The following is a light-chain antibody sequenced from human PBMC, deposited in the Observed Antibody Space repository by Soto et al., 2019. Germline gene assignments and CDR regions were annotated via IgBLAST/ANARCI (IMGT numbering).Light chain of an antibody. CDR3: QQRCNWPPVT. CDR2: DAA. CDR1: QSVSGC. J-gene: IGKJ4*01. Sequence: EIVLTKSPATLSLSPGERATLSCRASQSVSGCLAWYQQKPGQAPRLLIYDAANRATGIPARFSGSGYGTDFPLTISSLEPEDFAVYYCQQRCNWPPVTFGGGTKVEIK. V-gene: IGKV3-11*01.